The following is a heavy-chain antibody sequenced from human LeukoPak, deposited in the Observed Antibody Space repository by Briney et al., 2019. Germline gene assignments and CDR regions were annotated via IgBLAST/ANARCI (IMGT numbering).Heavy chain of an antibody. D-gene: IGHD2-2*01. CDR3: AKRKTSPPRYFDL. Sequence: GGSLRLSCAASGFTFNSFAMNWVRQAPGKGLEWVSSISSSGGSTYYADSVKGRFTISRDNSKNTLFLQMNSLRGEDTAFYYCAKRKTSPPRYFDLWGRGTLVTVSS. J-gene: IGHJ2*01. CDR1: GFTFNSFA. CDR2: ISSSGGST. V-gene: IGHV3-23*01.